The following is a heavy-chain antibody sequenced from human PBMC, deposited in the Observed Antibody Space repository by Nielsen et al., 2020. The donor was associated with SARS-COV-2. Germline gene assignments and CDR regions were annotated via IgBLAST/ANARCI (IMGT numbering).Heavy chain of an antibody. CDR3: ARPITNNCYYYYMDV. CDR2: ISGYNGDT. D-gene: IGHD1-1*01. CDR1: GYTLTSYG. J-gene: IGHJ6*03. V-gene: IGHV1-18*01. Sequence: ASVKVSCKASGYTLTSYGISWVRQAPGQGLEWMGWISGYNGDTNYAQKFQGRVTMTADTSTSTAYMELRSLRSDDTAVYYCARPITNNCYYYYMDVWGKGTTVTVSS.